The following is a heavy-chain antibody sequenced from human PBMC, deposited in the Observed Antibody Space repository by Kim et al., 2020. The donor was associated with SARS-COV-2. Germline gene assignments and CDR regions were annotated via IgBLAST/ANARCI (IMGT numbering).Heavy chain of an antibody. CDR3: ARGQGARRPVSIAARPYYYYGMDV. D-gene: IGHD6-6*01. V-gene: IGHV4-34*01. CDR2: INHSGST. CDR1: GVSFSVYY. J-gene: IGHJ6*02. Sequence: SETLSLTCAVYGVSFSVYYWSWIRQPPGKGLEWIGEINHSGSTNYNPSLKSRVTISVDTSKNQFSLKLSSVTAADTAVYYCARGQGARRPVSIAARPYYYYGMDVWGQGTTVTVSS.